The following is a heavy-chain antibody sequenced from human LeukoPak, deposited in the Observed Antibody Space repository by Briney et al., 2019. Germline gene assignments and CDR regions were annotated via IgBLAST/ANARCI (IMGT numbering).Heavy chain of an antibody. D-gene: IGHD3-3*01. J-gene: IGHJ5*02. Sequence: GGSLRLSCAATGFTFSSYAMSWVRQAPGKGLEWVSAISGIGGSTYYADSVKGRFTISRDNSKNTLSLQMNSLRAEDTAVYYCAKDPYCDFWSGYSNWFDPWGQGTLVTVSS. CDR3: AKDPYCDFWSGYSNWFDP. CDR1: GFTFSSYA. CDR2: ISGIGGST. V-gene: IGHV3-23*01.